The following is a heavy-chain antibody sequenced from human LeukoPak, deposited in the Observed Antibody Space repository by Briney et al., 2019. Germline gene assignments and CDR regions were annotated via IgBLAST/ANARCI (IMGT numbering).Heavy chain of an antibody. CDR2: LTGSGGNT. V-gene: IGHV3-23*01. J-gene: IGHJ6*03. CDR1: GFTFSSYA. D-gene: IGHD3-10*01. CDR3: VKFRGIQHYNYHMDV. Sequence: GGSLRLSCAASGFTFSSYAVSWVCQAPGKGLEWVSGLTGSGGNTYYADSVKGRFTISRDNSKNTLSLQMNSLRAEDAAVYYCVKFRGIQHYNYHMDVWGKGTTVTVSS.